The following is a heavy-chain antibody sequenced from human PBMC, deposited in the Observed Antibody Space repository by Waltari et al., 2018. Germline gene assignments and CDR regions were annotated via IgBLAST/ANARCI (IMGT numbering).Heavy chain of an antibody. CDR2: IIPIFCPA. D-gene: IGHD5-12*01. V-gene: IGHV1-69*18. Sequence: QVQLVQAGAEVKKPGAWVKVACMASGRAFRSHAISGVRRSPGQGLECVARIIPIFCPAICSQNFQGRLTITADESTTTAYMELSSLRSEDTAVYYCARSAMRMATMEGCFDLWGRGTLVTVSS. J-gene: IGHJ2*01. CDR3: ARSAMRMATMEGCFDL. CDR1: GRAFRSHA.